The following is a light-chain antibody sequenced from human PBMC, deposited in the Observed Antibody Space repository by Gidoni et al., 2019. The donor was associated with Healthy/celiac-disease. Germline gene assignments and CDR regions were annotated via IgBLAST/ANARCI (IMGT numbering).Light chain of an antibody. CDR1: QSLLHSNGYNY. V-gene: IGKV2-28*01. CDR2: LGS. J-gene: IGKJ5*01. CDR3: MQALQTPLT. Sequence: DIVMTHSPPSLPVTPGEPASISCRSSQSLLHSNGYNYLDWYLQKPGQSPQLLIYLGSNRASGVPDRFSGSGSGTDFTLKISRVEAEDVGVYYCMQALQTPLTFGQGTRLEIK.